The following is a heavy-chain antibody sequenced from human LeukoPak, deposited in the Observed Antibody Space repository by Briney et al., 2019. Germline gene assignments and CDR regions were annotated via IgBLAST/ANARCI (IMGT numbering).Heavy chain of an antibody. CDR1: GGSFSGYY. J-gene: IGHJ4*02. V-gene: IGHV4-34*01. Sequence: PSETLSLTCAVYGGSFSGYYWSWIRQPPGKGLEWIGEINHSGSTNYNPSLKSRVTISVDTSKNQFSLKLSSVTAADTAVYYCARQPFYCSSTSCSPFDYWGQGTLVTVSS. D-gene: IGHD2-2*01. CDR2: INHSGST. CDR3: ARQPFYCSSTSCSPFDY.